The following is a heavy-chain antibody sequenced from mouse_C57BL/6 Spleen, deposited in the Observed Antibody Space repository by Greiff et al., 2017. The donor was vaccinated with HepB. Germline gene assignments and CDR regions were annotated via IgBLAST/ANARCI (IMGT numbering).Heavy chain of an antibody. CDR1: GYTFTSYW. J-gene: IGHJ1*03. CDR2: IDPSDSYT. Sequence: VQLQQPGAELVKPGASVKLSCKASGYTFTSYWMQWVKQRPGQGLEWIGEIDPSDSYTNYNQKFKGKATLTVDTSSSTAYMQHSRLTSEDSAVYYCARSSEQWYFDVWGTGTTVTVSS. CDR3: ARSSEQWYFDV. V-gene: IGHV1-50*01.